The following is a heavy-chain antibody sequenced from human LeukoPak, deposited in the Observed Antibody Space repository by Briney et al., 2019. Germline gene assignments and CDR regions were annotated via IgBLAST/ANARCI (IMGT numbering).Heavy chain of an antibody. CDR2: ISSSSSYI. V-gene: IGHV3-21*01. CDR3: ASPNDYGDYGGGY. J-gene: IGHJ4*02. D-gene: IGHD4-17*01. CDR1: GFTFSSYS. Sequence: PGGSLRLSCAASGFTFSSYSMNWVRQAPGKGLEWVSSISSSSSYIYYADSVKGRFTISRDNAKNSLYLQMNSLRAEDTAVYYCASPNDYGDYGGGYWGQGTLVTVSS.